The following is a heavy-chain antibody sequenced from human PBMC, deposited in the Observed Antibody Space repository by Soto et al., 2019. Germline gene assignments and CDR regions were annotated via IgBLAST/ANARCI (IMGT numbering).Heavy chain of an antibody. CDR3: ARGYYDSAGFDYMDV. CDR2: ISSSSSNT. Sequence: GGSLRLSCAASGFTFSSYAMSWVRQAPGKGLEWVSSISSSSSNTYYADSVKGRFTISRDNAKNSLYLQMNSLRAEDTAVYYCARGYYDSAGFDYMDVWGKGTTVTVSS. CDR1: GFTFSSYA. J-gene: IGHJ6*03. V-gene: IGHV3-21*01. D-gene: IGHD3-3*01.